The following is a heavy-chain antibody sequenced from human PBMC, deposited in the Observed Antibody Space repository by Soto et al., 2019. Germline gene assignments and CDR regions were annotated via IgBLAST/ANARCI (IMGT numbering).Heavy chain of an antibody. CDR1: GGSFSGYY. V-gene: IGHV4-34*01. CDR2: INHRGST. J-gene: IGHJ4*02. D-gene: IGHD2-8*02. CDR3: ARDKITGLFHY. Sequence: QVQLQQWGAGLLKPSETLSLTCAVYGGSFSGYYWTWIRQPPGTGLEWIGEINHRGSTNYNPSLTSRVTISVDTSKNQFSLKLTSVTAADTAVYYCARDKITGLFHYWGQGTLVTVSS.